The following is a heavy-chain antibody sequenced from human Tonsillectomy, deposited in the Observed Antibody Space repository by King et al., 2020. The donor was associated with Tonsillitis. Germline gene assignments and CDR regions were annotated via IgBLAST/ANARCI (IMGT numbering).Heavy chain of an antibody. J-gene: IGHJ6*03. CDR2: IYYSGST. CDR1: GGSISSSSYY. Sequence: PLQESGPGLVKPSETLSLTCTVSGGSISSSSYYWGWIRQPPGKGLEWIGSIYYSGSTYYNPSLKSRVTISVDTSKNQFSLKLSSVTAADTAVYYCARQTYSSSWSHEYYYYYYYMDVWGKGTTVTVSS. D-gene: IGHD6-13*01. CDR3: ARQTYSSSWSHEYYYYYYYMDV. V-gene: IGHV4-39*01.